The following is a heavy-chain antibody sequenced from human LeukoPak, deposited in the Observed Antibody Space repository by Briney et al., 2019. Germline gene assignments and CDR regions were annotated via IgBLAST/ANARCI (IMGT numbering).Heavy chain of an antibody. CDR1: GFTFSNYA. V-gene: IGHV3-30*04. CDR2: ISYDGSRK. J-gene: IGHJ3*02. Sequence: GGSLRLSCAASGFTFSNYAMHWVRQAPGKGLEWVAIISYDGSRKYYADSVKGRLTISRDNSKNTLYLQMNSLRAEDTAVYYCARAKRNGFDIWGQGTMVTVSS. CDR3: ARAKRNGFDI.